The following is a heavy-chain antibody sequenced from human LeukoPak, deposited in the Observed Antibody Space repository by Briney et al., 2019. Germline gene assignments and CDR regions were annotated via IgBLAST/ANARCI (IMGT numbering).Heavy chain of an antibody. CDR1: GYTLTELS. D-gene: IGHD3-10*01. CDR3: ATPLWFGEGWFDP. Sequence: GASVKVSCTVSGYTLTELSMHWVRQAPGKGLEWMGGFDPEDGETIYAQKFQGRVTMTEDTSTDTAYMELSSLRSEDTAVYYCATPLWFGEGWFDPWGQGTLVTVSS. CDR2: FDPEDGET. V-gene: IGHV1-24*01. J-gene: IGHJ5*02.